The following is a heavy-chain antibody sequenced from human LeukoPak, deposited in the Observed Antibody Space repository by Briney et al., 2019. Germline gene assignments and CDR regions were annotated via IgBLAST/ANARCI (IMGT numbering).Heavy chain of an antibody. V-gene: IGHV4-38-2*02. Sequence: SETLSLTCTVSGYSISSGYYWGWIRQPPGKGLEWIGSLYHSGSTYYNPSLKSRVTISIDTSKNQFSLKLSSVTAADTAVYYCARDCSDGNCYLDYWGQGILVTVSS. CDR2: LYHSGST. D-gene: IGHD2-15*01. J-gene: IGHJ4*02. CDR3: ARDCSDGNCYLDY. CDR1: GYSISSGYY.